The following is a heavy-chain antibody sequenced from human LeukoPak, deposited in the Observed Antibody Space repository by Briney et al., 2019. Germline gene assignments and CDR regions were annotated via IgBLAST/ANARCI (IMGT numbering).Heavy chain of an antibody. CDR1: GFTFSSYG. J-gene: IGHJ5*02. V-gene: IGHV3-30*02. Sequence: GGSLRLSCAASGFTFSSYGMHWVGQAPGKGLEGVAFIRYDGSNKYYADSVKGRFTISRDNSKNTLYLQMNSLRAEDTAVYYCAKEPFSYCSSTSCSPDPWGQGTLVTVSS. D-gene: IGHD2-2*01. CDR2: IRYDGSNK. CDR3: AKEPFSYCSSTSCSPDP.